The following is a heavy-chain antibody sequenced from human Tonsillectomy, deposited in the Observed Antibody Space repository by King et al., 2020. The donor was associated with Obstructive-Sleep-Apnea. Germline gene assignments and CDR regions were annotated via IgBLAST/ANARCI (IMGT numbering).Heavy chain of an antibody. Sequence: LVESGGGLVLPGRSLRLSCTASGFTFGDYAMSWFRQAPGKGLEWVGFIRSKAYGGTTEYAASVKGRFTISRDDSKSIAYLQMNSLKTEDTAVYYCTTPWSGGSSWYYFDYWGQGTLVTVSS. CDR3: TTPWSGGSSWYYFDY. V-gene: IGHV3-49*03. CDR2: IRSKAYGGTT. CDR1: GFTFGDYA. D-gene: IGHD6-13*01. J-gene: IGHJ4*02.